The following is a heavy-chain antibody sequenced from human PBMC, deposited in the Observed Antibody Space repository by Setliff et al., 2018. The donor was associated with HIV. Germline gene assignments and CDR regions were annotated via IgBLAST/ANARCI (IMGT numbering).Heavy chain of an antibody. V-gene: IGHV1-2*02. Sequence: ASVKVSCKSSGYTFTDWFIHWVRQAPGQGLEWMGWINPNSGDTKYAQKFQDRVSLTRDTSLSTAYMELSSLTSDDTAIYYCARDMFEIWERSLAKGDEFDPWGQGSLVTVSS. CDR3: ARDMFEIWERSLAKGDEFDP. CDR1: GYTFTDWF. J-gene: IGHJ5*02. CDR2: INPNSGDT. D-gene: IGHD3-10*02.